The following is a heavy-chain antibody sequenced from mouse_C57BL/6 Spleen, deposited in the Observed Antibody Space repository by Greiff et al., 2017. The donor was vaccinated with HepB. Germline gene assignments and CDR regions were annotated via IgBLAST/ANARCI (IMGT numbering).Heavy chain of an antibody. CDR2: IYPGDGDT. V-gene: IGHV1-82*01. J-gene: IGHJ1*03. Sequence: QVQLKESGPELVKPGASVKISCKASGYAFSSSWMNWVKQRPGKGLEWIGRIYPGDGDTNYNGKFKGKATLTADKSSSTAYMQLSSLTSEDSAVYFCAREGNYGYFDVWGTGTTVTVSS. CDR1: GYAFSSSW. D-gene: IGHD1-1*02. CDR3: AREGNYGYFDV.